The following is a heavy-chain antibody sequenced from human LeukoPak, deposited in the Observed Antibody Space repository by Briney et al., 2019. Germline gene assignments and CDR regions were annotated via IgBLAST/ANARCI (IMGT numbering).Heavy chain of an antibody. CDR3: ARGLAARRGAFDI. Sequence: PGGSLRLSCAASGFTFSGFIMNWVRQAPGKGLEWLSSISTSGSPIYYADSVKGRFTISRDNAKNSLYLQMNSLRAEDTAVYYCARGLAARRGAFDIWGQGTMVTVSS. V-gene: IGHV3-48*01. J-gene: IGHJ3*02. D-gene: IGHD6-6*01. CDR1: GFTFSGFI. CDR2: ISTSGSPI.